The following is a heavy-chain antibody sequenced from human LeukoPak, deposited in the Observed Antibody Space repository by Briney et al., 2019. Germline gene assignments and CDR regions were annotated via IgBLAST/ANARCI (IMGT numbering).Heavy chain of an antibody. D-gene: IGHD3-22*01. Sequence: GSLRLSCAASGFTFSDYYMSWIRRAPGKGMEWVSYISSSGSTIYYADSVKGRFTISRDNAKNSLYLQMNSLRAEDTAVYYCARDLKDYYDSSGYYNYYGMDVWGQGTTVTVSS. CDR1: GFTFSDYY. J-gene: IGHJ6*02. V-gene: IGHV3-11*01. CDR3: ARDLKDYYDSSGYYNYYGMDV. CDR2: ISSSGSTI.